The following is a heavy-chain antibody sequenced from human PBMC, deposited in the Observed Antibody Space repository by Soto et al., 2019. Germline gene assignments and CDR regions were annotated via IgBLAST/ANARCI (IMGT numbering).Heavy chain of an antibody. D-gene: IGHD7-27*01. CDR1: GGTFISYA. CDR3: ARPETGRNDAFDI. J-gene: IGHJ3*02. V-gene: IGHV1-69*01. Sequence: SVKVSCKASGGTFISYAVSWVRQAPGQGLEWMGGIIPIFGTANYAQKFQGRVTITADESTSTAYMELSSLRSEDTAVYYCARPETGRNDAFDIWGQGTMVTVPS. CDR2: IIPIFGTA.